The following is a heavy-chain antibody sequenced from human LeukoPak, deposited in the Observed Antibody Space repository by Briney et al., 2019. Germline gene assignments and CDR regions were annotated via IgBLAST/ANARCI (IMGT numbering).Heavy chain of an antibody. Sequence: PSETLSLTCAVYGGSFSGYYWSWIRQPPGKGLEWIGEINHSGSTNYNPSLKSRVTISVDTSKNQFSLKLSSVTAADTAVYYCARGGYDILTGYYRHNWFDPWGQETLVTVSS. CDR3: ARGGYDILTGYYRHNWFDP. CDR2: INHSGST. CDR1: GGSFSGYY. V-gene: IGHV4-34*01. J-gene: IGHJ5*02. D-gene: IGHD3-9*01.